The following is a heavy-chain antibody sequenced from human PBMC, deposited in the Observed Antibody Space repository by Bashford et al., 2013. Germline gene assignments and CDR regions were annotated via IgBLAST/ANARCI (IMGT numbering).Heavy chain of an antibody. V-gene: IGHV1-69*06. CDR3: ARATIVVLAEDPYYYYYGMDV. D-gene: IGHD2-15*01. Sequence: SVKVSCKASGDTFTTHAFSWVRQAPGQGLEWLGEVTPLYGSTRYSQKFQGRVTIIADKSTNTVYMELSSLRSEDSAVYYCARATIVVLAEDPYYYYYGMDVWGQGTAVTVSS. CDR1: GDTFTTHA. CDR2: VTPLYGST. J-gene: IGHJ6*02.